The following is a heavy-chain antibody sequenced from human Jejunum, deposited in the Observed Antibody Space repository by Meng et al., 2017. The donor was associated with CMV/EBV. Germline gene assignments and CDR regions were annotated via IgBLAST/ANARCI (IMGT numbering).Heavy chain of an antibody. J-gene: IGHJ5*02. CDR3: ARDTPHNAFDP. CDR2: IDNDGSDT. D-gene: IGHD2-15*01. V-gene: IGHV3-74*01. CDR1: GFTFNNYW. Sequence: SCAASGFTFNNYWRHWVRQPPGRGLVWLSRIDNDGSDTIYADSVKGRFTVSRDNARNTLYLQMNNLRDEDTAVYYCARDTPHNAFDPWGQGTLVTVSS.